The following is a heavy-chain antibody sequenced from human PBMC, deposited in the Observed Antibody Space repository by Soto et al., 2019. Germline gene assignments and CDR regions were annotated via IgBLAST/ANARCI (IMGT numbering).Heavy chain of an antibody. CDR3: ARDVSCSSTSCYGNFDS. CDR1: GGTFSSYT. D-gene: IGHD2-2*01. CDR2: IIPILGIA. V-gene: IGHV1-69*08. J-gene: IGHJ4*02. Sequence: QVQLVQSGAEVKKPGSSVKVSCKASGGTFSSYTISWVRQAPGQGLEWMGWIIPILGIANYAQKFQGRVPITEDKSTSTAYMELSSLRSEDTAVYYCARDVSCSSTSCYGNFDSWGQGTLVTVSS.